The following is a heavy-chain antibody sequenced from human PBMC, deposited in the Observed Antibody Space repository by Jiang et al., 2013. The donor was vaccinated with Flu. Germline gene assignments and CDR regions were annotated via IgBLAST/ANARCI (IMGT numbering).Heavy chain of an antibody. CDR3: ARDSFLYYDILTGYVDR. D-gene: IGHD3-9*01. Sequence: VQLVESGGGLVKPGGSLRLSCAASGFTFSDHCMNWVRQAPGKGLEWVSSISSSSSHIYYADSVKGRFTISRDNAKNSLYLQMNTLRAEDTAVYYCARDSFLYYDILTGYVDRWGQGTLVTVSS. CDR2: ISSSSSHI. V-gene: IGHV3-21*06. J-gene: IGHJ4*02. CDR1: GFTFSDHC.